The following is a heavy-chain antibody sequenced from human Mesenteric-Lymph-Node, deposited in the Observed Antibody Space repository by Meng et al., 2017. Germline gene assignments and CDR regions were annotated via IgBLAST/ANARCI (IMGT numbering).Heavy chain of an antibody. CDR2: IYYSGLT. Sequence: HLDESRPGLWHPSVPRAPACTASGSSIVIGSYDWGWLRQPPGPGLDLIGSIYYSGLTYYNPSLKSRDTISGETSKNQFSQKLSSETAADPAVYYWAREGSGSYEVTFDPWGQGTLVTVSS. J-gene: IGHJ5*02. CDR1: GSSIVIGSYD. D-gene: IGHD6-19*01. CDR3: AREGSGSYEVTFDP. V-gene: IGHV4-39*07.